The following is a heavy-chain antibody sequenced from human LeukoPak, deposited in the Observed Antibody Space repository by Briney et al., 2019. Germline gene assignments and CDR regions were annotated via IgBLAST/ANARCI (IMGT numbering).Heavy chain of an antibody. CDR3: ARSPMVRGVPIGY. D-gene: IGHD3-10*01. CDR1: GGSFSDYY. CDR2: INHSGIT. V-gene: IGHV4-34*01. Sequence: RPSETLSLTCAVFGGSFSDYYWSWIRQPPGKGLEWIGEINHSGITNYNPSLKSRVTISVDKSKNQFSLKLSSVTAADTAVYYCARSPMVRGVPIGYWGQGTLVTVSS. J-gene: IGHJ4*02.